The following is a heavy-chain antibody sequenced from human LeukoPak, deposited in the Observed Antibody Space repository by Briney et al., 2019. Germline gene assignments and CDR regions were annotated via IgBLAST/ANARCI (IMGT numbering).Heavy chain of an antibody. V-gene: IGHV1-18*01. D-gene: IGHD6-19*01. Sequence: ASVKVSCKASGYTFSNYGTSWVRQAPGQGLEWMGRISSYNGDRHYAQMFQDRVTMTTDTSTNTAYMELRSLRSDGTAVYYCARDAPSTAVAGGPDYWGQGTLVTVSS. CDR2: ISSYNGDR. J-gene: IGHJ4*02. CDR3: ARDAPSTAVAGGPDY. CDR1: GYTFSNYG.